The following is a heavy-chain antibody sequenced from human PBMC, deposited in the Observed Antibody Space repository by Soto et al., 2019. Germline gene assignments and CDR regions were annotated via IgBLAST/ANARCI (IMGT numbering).Heavy chain of an antibody. CDR2: ICDSGSSQ. CDR1: GFTFSSYG. J-gene: IGHJ4*02. CDR3: ATDKSSSPFDY. Sequence: GGFLRLSCAASGFTFSSYGRSWVRQAPGKGLEWVSAICDSGSSQYYADSVKGRFTISRDNSKNTLSLQMNSLRAEDTAMYYCATDKSSSPFDYWGPGTLVTVSS. D-gene: IGHD2-2*01. V-gene: IGHV3-23*01.